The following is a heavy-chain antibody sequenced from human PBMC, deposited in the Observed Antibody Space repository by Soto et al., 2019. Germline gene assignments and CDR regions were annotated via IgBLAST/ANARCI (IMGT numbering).Heavy chain of an antibody. CDR1: GGTFSSYA. Sequence: SVKVSCKASGGTFSSYAISWVRQAPGQGLEWMGGIIPIFGTANYAQKLQGRVTITADKSTSTAYMELSSLRSEETAVYYCARVSDTYYYGSGSYYPTSYGMDVWGPGTPLTVS. D-gene: IGHD3-10*01. CDR3: ARVSDTYYYGSGSYYPTSYGMDV. V-gene: IGHV1-69*06. CDR2: IIPIFGTA. J-gene: IGHJ6*02.